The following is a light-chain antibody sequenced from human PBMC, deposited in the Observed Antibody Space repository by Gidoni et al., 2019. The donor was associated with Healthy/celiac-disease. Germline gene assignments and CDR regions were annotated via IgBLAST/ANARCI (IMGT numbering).Light chain of an antibody. Sequence: DIQMTQSPSSLSASVGDRVTITCRASQSSSSYLNWYQQKPGKAPKLLIYAASSLQSGVPSRFSGSGSGTDFTLTISSLQPEDVATYYCQQSYSTPYTFGQGTKLEIK. CDR3: QQSYSTPYT. CDR2: AAS. V-gene: IGKV1-39*01. J-gene: IGKJ2*01. CDR1: QSSSSY.